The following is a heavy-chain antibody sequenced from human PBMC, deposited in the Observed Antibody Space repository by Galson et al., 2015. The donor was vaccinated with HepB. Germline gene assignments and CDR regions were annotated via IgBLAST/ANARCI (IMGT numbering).Heavy chain of an antibody. V-gene: IGHV4-61*01. CDR3: GRGGGY. CDR1: GDSVSGGSHF. J-gene: IGHJ4*02. D-gene: IGHD3-16*01. Sequence: ETLSLTCKVSGDSVSGGSHFWTWIRQPPGKRLEWMGYVHSSGSTDYNPSLKSRVTMSLDMSNDQFSLRLASVTAADTAVCFWGRGGGYWGRGILVTVPS. CDR2: VHSSGST.